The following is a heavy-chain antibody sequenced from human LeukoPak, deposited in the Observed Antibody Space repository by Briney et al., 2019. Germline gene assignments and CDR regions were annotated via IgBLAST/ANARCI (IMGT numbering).Heavy chain of an antibody. V-gene: IGHV3-23*01. CDR1: GFTFSSYA. D-gene: IGHD2-15*01. J-gene: IGHJ5*02. CDR2: ISGSGDSS. CDR3: AKARTLGYCSGGSCLMT. Sequence: GGSLRLSCAASGFTFSSYAMSWVRQAPGKGLEWVSPISGSGDSSYYGDSVKGRFTISRDNSKNTLYLQMNSLRAEDTAVYYCAKARTLGYCSGGSCLMTWGQGTLVTVSS.